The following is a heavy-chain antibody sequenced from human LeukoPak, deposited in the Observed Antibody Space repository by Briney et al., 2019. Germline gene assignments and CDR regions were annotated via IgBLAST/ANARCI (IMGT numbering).Heavy chain of an antibody. CDR2: IKQDGSEK. CDR3: ATDRSGSYYNVLYYYYYMDV. J-gene: IGHJ6*03. V-gene: IGHV3-7*01. CDR1: GFIFSSDW. D-gene: IGHD3-10*01. Sequence: GSLRLSCAASGFIFSSDWMSWVRQAGGEGLEWVANIKQDGSEKYYVDSVKGRFTISRDNAKNSLYLQMSSLRAEDTAAYYCATDRSGSYYNVLYYYYYMDVWGKGTTVTVSS.